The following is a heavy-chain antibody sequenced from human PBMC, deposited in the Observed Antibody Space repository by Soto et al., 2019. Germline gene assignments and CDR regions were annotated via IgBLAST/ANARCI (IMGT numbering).Heavy chain of an antibody. V-gene: IGHV3-9*01. CDR3: AKDKGGTPYYFDS. CDR1: GFNLGNYA. Sequence: EVQLVESGGGLVQPGRSLRLSCEVSGFNLGNYAMHWVRQAPGKGLEWVAGINWNSDTVGYAGSVKGRFTISRDNAKNSVYLQMNGLTTEDTARYYCAKDKGGTPYYFDSWGQGMLVTVSS. D-gene: IGHD6-25*01. J-gene: IGHJ4*02. CDR2: INWNSDTV.